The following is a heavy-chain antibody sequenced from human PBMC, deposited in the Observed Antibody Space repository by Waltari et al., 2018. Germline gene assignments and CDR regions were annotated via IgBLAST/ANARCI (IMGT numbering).Heavy chain of an antibody. D-gene: IGHD3-10*01. CDR2: VNHSGTT. CDR3: ATTRGYELLSSFDF. CDR1: GASFSNYY. Sequence: QVQLQQWGAGLLKPSEPLSLTCAVYGASFSNYYCNWIRQSPGKGLEWIGEVNHSGTTNYNPSLKSRVTISLDTSKNQFSLKLTSVTAADTAVYYCATTRGYELLSSFDFWGQGTLVTVSS. V-gene: IGHV4-34*02. J-gene: IGHJ4*02.